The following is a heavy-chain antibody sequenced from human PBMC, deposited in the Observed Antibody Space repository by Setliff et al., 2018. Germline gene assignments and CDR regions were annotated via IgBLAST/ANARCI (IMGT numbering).Heavy chain of an antibody. CDR3: ARLTPETDFDY. D-gene: IGHD2-15*01. CDR2: IYPGDSDT. V-gene: IGHV5-51*01. J-gene: IGHJ4*02. CDR1: GYTFTNYW. Sequence: PGESLKISCKGSGYTFTNYWIGWVRQMPGKGLEWMGAIYPGDSDTRHSPSFQGQVTISADKSTSTVYLQWSSLKASDTAIYYCARLTPETDFDYWGPGTLVTVSS.